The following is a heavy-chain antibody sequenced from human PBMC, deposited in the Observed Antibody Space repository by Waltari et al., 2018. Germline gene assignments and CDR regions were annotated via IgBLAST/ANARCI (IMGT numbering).Heavy chain of an antibody. J-gene: IGHJ4*02. Sequence: QVHLQASGPGLLKASETLSLTCGVSAYSITSGFSWGCIRQPPGKGLEWVATIYHDGTTYNNPSLKSRATISMDTSKNHFSLKLQSVTAADTAVYYCTRQVLGYCTSAACRRLESWGQGTLVTVSS. CDR2: IYHDGTT. D-gene: IGHD2-2*03. CDR3: TRQVLGYCTSAACRRLES. V-gene: IGHV4-38-2*01. CDR1: AYSITSGFS.